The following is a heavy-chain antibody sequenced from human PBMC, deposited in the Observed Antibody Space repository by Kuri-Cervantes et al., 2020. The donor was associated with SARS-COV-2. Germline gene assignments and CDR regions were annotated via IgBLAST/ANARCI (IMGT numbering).Heavy chain of an antibody. CDR2: IYYSGST. CDR1: GGSISSGDYY. J-gene: IGHJ6*03. V-gene: IGHV4-30-4*08. CDR3: ARSSGAAPLDYYMDV. D-gene: IGHD4/OR15-4a*01. Sequence: SETLSLTCTVSGGSISSGDYYWSWIRQPPGKGLEWIGYIYYSGSTYYNPSLKSRVTISVDTSKNQFSLKLSSVTAADTAVYYCARSSGAAPLDYYMDVWGKGTTVTVSS.